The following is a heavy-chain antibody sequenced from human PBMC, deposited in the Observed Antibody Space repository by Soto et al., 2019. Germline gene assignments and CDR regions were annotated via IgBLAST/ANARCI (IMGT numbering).Heavy chain of an antibody. V-gene: IGHV4-31*03. J-gene: IGHJ5*01. CDR3: AKHPGGLYGSATTNNDS. CDR1: GGSISSGGYY. D-gene: IGHD3-10*01. Sequence: TLSLTCTVSGGSISSGGYYWSWIRQHPGKGLEWIGYIYYSGSTYYNPSLKSRVTISVDTSKNQFSLKLSSVTAADTAVYYCAKHPGGLYGSATTNNDSWGQRTPVTVSS. CDR2: IYYSGST.